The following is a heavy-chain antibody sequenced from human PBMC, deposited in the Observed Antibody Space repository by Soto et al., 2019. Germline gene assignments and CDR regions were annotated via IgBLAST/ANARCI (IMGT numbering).Heavy chain of an antibody. CDR1: GFTFSNAW. CDR3: TTRLYYDSSGYPYYFDY. V-gene: IGHV3-15*01. J-gene: IGHJ4*02. D-gene: IGHD3-22*01. Sequence: GGSLRLSCAASGFTFSNAWMSWVRQAPGKGLEWVGRIKSKTDGETTDYAAPVKGRFTISRDDSKNTLYLQMNSLKTEDTAVYYCTTRLYYDSSGYPYYFDYWGQGTLVTVS. CDR2: IKSKTDGETT.